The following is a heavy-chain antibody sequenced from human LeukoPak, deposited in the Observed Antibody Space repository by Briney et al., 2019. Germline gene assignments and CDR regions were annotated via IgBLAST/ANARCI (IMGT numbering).Heavy chain of an antibody. Sequence: GGSLRLSCAASGFTFATYAMSWVRQAPGKGLEWVSHISGSGGVTYYADSAKGRVILSRDNAANTVYMQMNGLTAEDTAIYFCAKMRRGWGLFDSWGQGVLVTVSS. J-gene: IGHJ4*02. CDR1: GFTFATYA. V-gene: IGHV3-23*01. D-gene: IGHD6-19*01. CDR3: AKMRRGWGLFDS. CDR2: ISGSGGVT.